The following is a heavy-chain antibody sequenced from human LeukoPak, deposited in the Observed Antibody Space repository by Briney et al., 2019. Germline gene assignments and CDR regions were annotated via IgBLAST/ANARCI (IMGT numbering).Heavy chain of an antibody. D-gene: IGHD6-13*01. V-gene: IGHV3-30*04. CDR2: ISYDGSNK. CDR1: GFTFSSYA. J-gene: IGHJ4*02. CDR3: ARQFEKGLAAADPTDGPFDY. Sequence: PGRSLRLSCAASGFTFSSYAMHWVRQAPGKGLEWVAVISYDGSNKYYADSVKGRFTISRDNSKNTLYLQMNSLRAEDTAVYYCARQFEKGLAAADPTDGPFDYWGQGALVTVSS.